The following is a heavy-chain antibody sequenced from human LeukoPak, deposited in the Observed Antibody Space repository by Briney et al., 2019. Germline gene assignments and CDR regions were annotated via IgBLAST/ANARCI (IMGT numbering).Heavy chain of an antibody. V-gene: IGHV3-21*01. CDR1: GFTFSSYS. D-gene: IGHD6-19*01. CDR2: ISSSSSYI. CDR3: ARDFGIAEALFDY. J-gene: IGHJ4*02. Sequence: GGSLRLSCAASGFTFSSYSMNWVRQAPGKGLEWVSSISSSSSYIYYADSVKGRFTISRDNAKNSLYLQMNSLRAEDTAVYYCARDFGIAEALFDYWGQGTLVTVSS.